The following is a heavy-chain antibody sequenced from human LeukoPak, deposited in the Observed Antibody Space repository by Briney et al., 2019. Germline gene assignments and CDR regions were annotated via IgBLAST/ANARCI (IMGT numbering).Heavy chain of an antibody. V-gene: IGHV4-59*08. Sequence: SETLPLTCTVSGGSISSYYWSWIRQPPGKGLEWIGYIYYSGSTNYNPSLKSRVTISVDTSKNQFSLKLSSVTAADTAVYYCARLWDSTGLYFYYYMDVWGEGTTVTVSS. D-gene: IGHD6-19*01. CDR1: GGSISSYY. CDR2: IYYSGST. CDR3: ARLWDSTGLYFYYYMDV. J-gene: IGHJ6*03.